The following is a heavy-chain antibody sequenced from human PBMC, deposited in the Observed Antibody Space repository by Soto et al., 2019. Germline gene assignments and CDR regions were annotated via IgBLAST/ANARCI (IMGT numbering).Heavy chain of an antibody. V-gene: IGHV4-39*01. CDR1: GGSISSSSYY. CDR3: ARGESRAKLQH. D-gene: IGHD1-26*01. J-gene: IGHJ1*01. Sequence: PLETLSLTCTVSGGSISSSSYYWGWIRQPPGKGLEWIGSIYYSGSTYYNPSLKSRVTISVDTSKNQFSLKLSSVTAADTAVYYCARGESRAKLQHWGQGTLVTVS. CDR2: IYYSGST.